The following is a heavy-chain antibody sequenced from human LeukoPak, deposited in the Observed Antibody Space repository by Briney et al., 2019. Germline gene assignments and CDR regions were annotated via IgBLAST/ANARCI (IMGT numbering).Heavy chain of an antibody. CDR2: IYYSGST. CDR3: ARGTLYYDFWSGYYTDFSYFDY. Sequence: PSETLSLTCTVSGVSISSYYWSWIRQPPGKGLEWIGYIYYSGSTNYNPSLKSRVTISVDTSKNQFSLKLSSVTAADTAVYYCARGTLYYDFWSGYYTDFSYFDYWGQGTLVTVSS. D-gene: IGHD3-3*01. J-gene: IGHJ4*02. CDR1: GVSISSYY. V-gene: IGHV4-59*01.